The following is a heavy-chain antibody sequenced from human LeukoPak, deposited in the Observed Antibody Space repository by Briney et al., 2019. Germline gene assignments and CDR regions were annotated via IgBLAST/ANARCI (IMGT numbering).Heavy chain of an antibody. D-gene: IGHD3-10*01. V-gene: IGHV3-74*01. Sequence: GGSLRLSCVASGFTFSSYWMHWVRQAPGKGLVWVSRIISDGSSRSYADSVKGRFTISRDSAENTLYLQMDSLRAEDTAVYYCARGSGSYQGDWGQGTLVTVSS. CDR3: ARGSGSYQGD. CDR1: GFTFSSYW. J-gene: IGHJ4*02. CDR2: IISDGSSR.